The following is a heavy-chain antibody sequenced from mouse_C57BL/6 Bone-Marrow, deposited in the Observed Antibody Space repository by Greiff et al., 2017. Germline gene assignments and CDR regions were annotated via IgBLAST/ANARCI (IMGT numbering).Heavy chain of an antibody. D-gene: IGHD1-1*01. CDR3: ARDYYGSSYLYAMDY. J-gene: IGHJ4*01. V-gene: IGHV1-50*01. Sequence: QVQLQQSGAELVKPGASVKLSCKASGYTFTSYWMQWVKQRPGQGLEWIGEIDPSDSYTNYNQKFKGKATLTVDTSSSTAYMQLSRLTSEDSAVYYCARDYYGSSYLYAMDYWGQGTSVTVSS. CDR1: GYTFTSYW. CDR2: IDPSDSYT.